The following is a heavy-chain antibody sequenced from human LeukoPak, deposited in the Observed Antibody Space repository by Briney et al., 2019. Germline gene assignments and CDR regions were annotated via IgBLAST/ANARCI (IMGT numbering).Heavy chain of an antibody. CDR1: GFTFSSYA. Sequence: GGSLRLSCAASGFTFSSYAMSWVRQAPGKGLGWVSAISGSGGSTYYADSVKGRFTNSRENSKNTLYLQMNSLRAEDTAVYYCAKDGTAAAEYFQHWGQGSLVTVSS. J-gene: IGHJ1*01. D-gene: IGHD6-13*01. V-gene: IGHV3-23*01. CDR3: AKDGTAAAEYFQH. CDR2: ISGSGGST.